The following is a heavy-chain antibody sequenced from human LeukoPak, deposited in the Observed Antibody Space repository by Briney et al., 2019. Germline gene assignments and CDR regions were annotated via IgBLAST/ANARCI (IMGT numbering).Heavy chain of an antibody. D-gene: IGHD3-10*01. CDR1: GFTFSNYE. CDR2: MSGTGRTV. V-gene: IGHV3-48*03. J-gene: IGHJ4*02. CDR3: ARTRASVPFDY. Sequence: GGSLRLSCEASGFTFSNYEMNWVRQAPGKGLEWVSYMSGTGRTVHYADSVKGRFTISRDNARNSLYLQMNSLRAEDTALYYCARTRASVPFDYWGQGTLDTVSS.